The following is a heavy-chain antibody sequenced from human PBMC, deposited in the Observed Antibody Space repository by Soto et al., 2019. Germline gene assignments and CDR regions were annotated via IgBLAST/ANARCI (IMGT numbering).Heavy chain of an antibody. CDR2: IVVGSGNT. J-gene: IGHJ5*02. D-gene: IGHD6-19*01. V-gene: IGHV1-58*01. Sequence: AVNVSCKASGFTFTSSAVQWVRQARGQRLEWIGWIVVGSGNTNYAQKFQERVTITRDMSTSTAYMELSSLRSEDTAVYYCAAEPHGGWYVWFDPWGQGTLVTVSS. CDR3: AAEPHGGWYVWFDP. CDR1: GFTFTSSA.